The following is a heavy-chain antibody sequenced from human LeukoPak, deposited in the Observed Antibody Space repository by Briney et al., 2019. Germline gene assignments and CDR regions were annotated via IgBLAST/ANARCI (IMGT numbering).Heavy chain of an antibody. J-gene: IGHJ4*02. CDR3: ARPAPDYYGSGSYYFDY. D-gene: IGHD3-10*01. Sequence: WVRQAPGKGLEWIGSIYYSGSTYYNPSLKSRVTISVDTSKNQFSLKLSSVTAADTAVYYCARPAPDYYGSGSYYFDYWGQGTLVTVSS. V-gene: IGHV4-39*01. CDR2: IYYSGST.